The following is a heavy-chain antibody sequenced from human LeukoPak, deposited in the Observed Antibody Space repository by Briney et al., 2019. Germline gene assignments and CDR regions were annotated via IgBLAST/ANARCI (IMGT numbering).Heavy chain of an antibody. CDR3: ARGRTYYYDSSGYYPNDY. CDR1: GYTFTSYA. CDR2: INAGNGNT. V-gene: IGHV1-3*01. Sequence: ASVKVSCKASGYTFTSYAMHWVRQAPGQRLEWMGWINAGNGNTKYSQKFQGRVTITRDTSASTAYMELSSLRSEDTAVYYCARGRTYYYDSSGYYPNDYWGQGTLVTVSS. J-gene: IGHJ4*02. D-gene: IGHD3-22*01.